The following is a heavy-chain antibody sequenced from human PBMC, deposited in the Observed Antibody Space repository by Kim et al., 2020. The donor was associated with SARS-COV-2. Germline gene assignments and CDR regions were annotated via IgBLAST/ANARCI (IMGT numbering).Heavy chain of an antibody. CDR1: GFIFSNYA. Sequence: GGSLRLSCAASGFIFSNYATTWVRQAPGKGLEWVSFINGGGITTYYSDSVKGRFTISRDNSRNTLYLQMNSLRAEDTAVYYCATEVGKYFQYWGQGTLV. D-gene: IGHD2-15*01. V-gene: IGHV3-23*01. J-gene: IGHJ1*01. CDR3: ATEVGKYFQY. CDR2: INGGGITT.